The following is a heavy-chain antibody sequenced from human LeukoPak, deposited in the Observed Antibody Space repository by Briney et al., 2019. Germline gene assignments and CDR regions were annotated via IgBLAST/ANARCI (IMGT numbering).Heavy chain of an antibody. Sequence: GGSLRLSCAASGFTFSSYWMSWVRQAPGKGLEWVANIKQDGSEKYYVDSVKGRFTISRDNAKNSLYLQMNSLRAEDTAVYYCARDFTFGYYDTSRYFDLWGRGTLVTVSS. CDR3: ARDFTFGYYDTSRYFDL. J-gene: IGHJ2*01. CDR2: IKQDGSEK. V-gene: IGHV3-7*01. D-gene: IGHD3-22*01. CDR1: GFTFSSYW.